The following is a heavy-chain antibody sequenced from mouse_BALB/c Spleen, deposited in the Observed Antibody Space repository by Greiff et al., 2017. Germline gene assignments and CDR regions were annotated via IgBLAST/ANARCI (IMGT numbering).Heavy chain of an antibody. J-gene: IGHJ4*01. Sequence: VQVVESGAELVRPGVSVKISCKGSGYTFTDYAMHWVKQSHAKSLEWIGVISTYYGDASYNQKFKGKATMTVDKSSSTAYMELARLTSEDSAIYYCARGARYAMDYWGQGTSVTVSS. CDR3: ARGARYAMDY. D-gene: IGHD6-1*01. CDR1: GYTFTDYA. CDR2: ISTYYGDA. V-gene: IGHV1S137*01.